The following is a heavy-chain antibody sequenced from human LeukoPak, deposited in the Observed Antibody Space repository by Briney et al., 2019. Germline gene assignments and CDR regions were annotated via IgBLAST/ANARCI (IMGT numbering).Heavy chain of an antibody. CDR3: AAILRRGYSYFDY. Sequence: SVKVSCKASGFTFTSSAMQWVRQARGQPLEWIGWIVVGSGNTNYAQKFQERVTITRDMSTSTAYMELSSLRSEDTAVYYCAAILRRGYSYFDYWGRGTLVTVSS. V-gene: IGHV1-58*02. CDR1: GFTFTSSA. CDR2: IVVGSGNT. D-gene: IGHD5-18*01. J-gene: IGHJ4*02.